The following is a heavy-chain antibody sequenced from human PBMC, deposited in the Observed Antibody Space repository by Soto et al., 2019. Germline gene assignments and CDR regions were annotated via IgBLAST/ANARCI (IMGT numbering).Heavy chain of an antibody. V-gene: IGHV3-30*18. CDR1: RFTFRSYG. J-gene: IGHJ6*04. CDR3: ANTRPASSPHYYYYYGMDV. CDR2: ISYDGSNK. D-gene: IGHD6-6*01. Sequence: GGSLRLSCAASRFTFRSYGMHWVRQAPGKGLEWVAFISYDGSNKYQADSVKGRFTISRDNSKNTLYLQMNSLRTDDTAVYYCANTRPASSPHYYYYYGMDVWGEGTTVTDSS.